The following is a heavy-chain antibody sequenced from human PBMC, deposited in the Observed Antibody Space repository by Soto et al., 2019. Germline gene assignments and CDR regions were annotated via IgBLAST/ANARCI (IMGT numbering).Heavy chain of an antibody. J-gene: IGHJ5*02. V-gene: IGHV4-4*07. D-gene: IGHD3-16*01. CDR1: GGSISSYY. CDR2: IYTSGST. CDR3: ARAGKVFARPYSWFDP. Sequence: ETLSLTCTVSGGSISSYYWSWIRQPAGKGLEWIGRIYTSGSTNYNPSLKSRVTMSVDTSKNQFSLKLSSVTAADTAVYYCARAGKVFARPYSWFDPWGQGTLVTVSS.